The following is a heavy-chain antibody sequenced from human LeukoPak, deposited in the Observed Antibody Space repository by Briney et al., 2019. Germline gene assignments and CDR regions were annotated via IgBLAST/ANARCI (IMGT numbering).Heavy chain of an antibody. CDR3: ARDRSITERYSGSYFPDY. J-gene: IGHJ4*02. V-gene: IGHV1-2*02. D-gene: IGHD1-26*01. CDR2: IDPNTGAT. Sequence: GASLKVSCKASGYTFTGYYLHWVRQAPGQGLEWMGWIDPNTGATKYTQKFQGRVTMTRDTSFSTAYMEVSRLTSDDTAVYYCARDRSITERYSGSYFPDYWGQGTLVTVSS. CDR1: GYTFTGYY.